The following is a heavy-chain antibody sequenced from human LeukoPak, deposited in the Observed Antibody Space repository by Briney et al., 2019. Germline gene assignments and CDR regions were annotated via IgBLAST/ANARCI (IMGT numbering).Heavy chain of an antibody. CDR3: ARTRGVDTRWFDP. D-gene: IGHD5-18*01. J-gene: IGHJ5*02. CDR1: GGSISSGEYY. Sequence: SQTLSLTCTVSGGSISSGEYYWSWIRQPPGKGLEWIGYIHYSGTTYYNPSLKSRVTISLDTSKNQFSLKLSSVTAADTAVYYCARTRGVDTRWFDPWGQGTLVIVSS. V-gene: IGHV4-30-4*01. CDR2: IHYSGTT.